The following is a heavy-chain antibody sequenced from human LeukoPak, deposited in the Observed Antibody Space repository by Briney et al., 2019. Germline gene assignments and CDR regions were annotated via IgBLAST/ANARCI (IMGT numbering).Heavy chain of an antibody. CDR2: INPSGGST. J-gene: IGHJ6*04. V-gene: IGHV1-46*01. Sequence: ASVKVSCKASGYTFTSYYMHWVRQAPGQGLEWMGRINPSGGSTSYAQKFQGRVTMTRDTSTSTVYMELSSLRSEDTAVYYCARVGGTMVRGATRDYYGMDVWGKGTTVTVSS. D-gene: IGHD3-10*01. CDR1: GYTFTSYY. CDR3: ARVGGTMVRGATRDYYGMDV.